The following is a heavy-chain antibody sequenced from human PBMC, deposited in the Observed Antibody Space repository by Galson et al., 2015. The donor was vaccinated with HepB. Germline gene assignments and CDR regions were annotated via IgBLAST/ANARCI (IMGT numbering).Heavy chain of an antibody. D-gene: IGHD3-22*01. CDR2: ISTSGTTI. J-gene: IGHJ4*02. V-gene: IGHV3-48*02. CDR3: VRYSHDISGPEY. Sequence: SLRLSCAASGFSFSPYNMLWVRQAPGKGLEWISYISTSGTTIYYADSVKGRFTISRDNARNSLYLQMNSLRDEDTAVYYCVRYSHDISGPEYWGQGTLVTVSS. CDR1: GFSFSPYN.